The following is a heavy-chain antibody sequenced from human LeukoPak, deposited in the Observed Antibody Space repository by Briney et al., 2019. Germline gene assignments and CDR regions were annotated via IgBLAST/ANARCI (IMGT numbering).Heavy chain of an antibody. CDR2: IRSKANSYAT. CDR3: TRGWDSSGWYDDAFDI. J-gene: IGHJ3*02. CDR1: GFTFSGSA. Sequence: GGSLRLSCAASGFTFSGSAMHWVRQASGKGLEWVGRIRSKANSYATAYAASVKGRFTISRDDSKNTAYLQMNSLKTEDTAVYYCTRGWDSSGWYDDAFDIWGQGTMVTVSS. D-gene: IGHD6-19*01. V-gene: IGHV3-73*01.